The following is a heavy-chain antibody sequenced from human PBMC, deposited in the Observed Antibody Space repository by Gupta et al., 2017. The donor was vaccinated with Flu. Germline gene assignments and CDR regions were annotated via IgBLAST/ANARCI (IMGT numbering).Heavy chain of an antibody. CDR2: IYHSVSP. J-gene: IGHJ3*02. CDR3: ARHVVADPYDI. V-gene: IGHV4-39*01. Sequence: SSSYYWGGIRQPQGKGLEWIGNIYHSVSPHYSSSLKSRVTISVDTSKNQFSLKLNSVTAADTAVYYCARHVVADPYDIWGQGTMVTVSS. D-gene: IGHD6-19*01. CDR1: SSSYY.